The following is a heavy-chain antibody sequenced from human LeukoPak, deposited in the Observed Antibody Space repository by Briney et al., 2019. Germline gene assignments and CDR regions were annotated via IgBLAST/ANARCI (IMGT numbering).Heavy chain of an antibody. CDR1: GFTFSSYS. CDR3: ARVSSPRRTNYFDY. J-gene: IGHJ4*02. D-gene: IGHD6-13*01. V-gene: IGHV3-21*01. Sequence: PGGSLRLSCAASGFTFSSYSMNWVRQAPGKGLEWASSISSSSSYIYCADSVKGRFTISRDNAKNSLYLQMNSLRAEDTAVYYCARVSSPRRTNYFDYWGQGTLVTVSS. CDR2: ISSSSSYI.